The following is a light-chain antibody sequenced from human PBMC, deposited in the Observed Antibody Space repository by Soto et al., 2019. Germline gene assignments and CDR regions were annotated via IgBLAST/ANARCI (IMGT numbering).Light chain of an antibody. J-gene: IGKJ2*01. V-gene: IGKV3-20*01. CDR3: QQYGGSPFT. CDR2: GAS. Sequence: EIVLTQSPGTLSLSPRERATLSCRASQSIFNNYLAWYQQKPGQAPRLLVYGASFRATGIPDRFSGSGSGTGFTLTISRLEPEDVAVYYCQQYGGSPFTFGQGTRLEIK. CDR1: QSIFNNY.